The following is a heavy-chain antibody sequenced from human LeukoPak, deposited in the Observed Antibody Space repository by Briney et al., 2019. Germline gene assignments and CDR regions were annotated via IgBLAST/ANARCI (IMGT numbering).Heavy chain of an antibody. D-gene: IGHD6-13*01. Sequence: GGSLRLSCAASGFSFRSYAMHWVRQAPGKGLEWVTVIANDGRDKKYADSVRGRFTISRDNSKNTVYLQMDSLRVEDMAVYYCAKDSKITSADYYFDYWGQGTLVTVSS. V-gene: IGHV3-30*04. CDR1: GFSFRSYA. J-gene: IGHJ4*02. CDR3: AKDSKITSADYYFDY. CDR2: IANDGRDK.